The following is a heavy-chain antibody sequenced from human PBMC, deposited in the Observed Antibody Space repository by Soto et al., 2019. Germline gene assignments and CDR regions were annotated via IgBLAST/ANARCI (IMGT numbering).Heavy chain of an antibody. V-gene: IGHV3-30-3*01. J-gene: IGHJ6*03. Sequence: GGSLRLSCAASGFTFSSYAMHWVRQAPGKGLEWVAVISYDGSNKYYADSVKGRFTISRDNSKNTLYLQMNSLRAEDTAVYYCAGTTSLQWYYMDVWDKGTTVTVSS. CDR1: GFTFSSYA. D-gene: IGHD1-7*01. CDR3: AGTTSLQWYYMDV. CDR2: ISYDGSNK.